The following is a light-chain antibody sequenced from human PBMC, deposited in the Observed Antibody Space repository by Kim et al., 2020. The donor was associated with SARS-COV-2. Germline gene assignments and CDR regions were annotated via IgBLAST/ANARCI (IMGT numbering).Light chain of an antibody. J-gene: IGKJ1*01. CDR3: QQYNSYWT. CDR1: KSIDTW. V-gene: IGKV1-5*01. Sequence: SASVGDRVTITCRASKSIDTWLAWYQQKPGKAPKLLIYDASSLESGVPSRFSGSGSGTEFTLTISSLQPDDFATYYCQQYNSYWTFGQGTKVDIK. CDR2: DAS.